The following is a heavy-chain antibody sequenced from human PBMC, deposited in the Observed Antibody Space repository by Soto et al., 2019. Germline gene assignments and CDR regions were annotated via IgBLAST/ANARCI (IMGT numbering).Heavy chain of an antibody. D-gene: IGHD5-18*01. CDR1: GFTFSSYA. Sequence: PGGSLRLSCAASGFTFSSYAMHWVRQAPGKGLEWVAVISYDGSNKYYADSVKGRFTISRDNSKNTLYLQMNSLRAEDTAVYYCARDRHSYGYPTIDYWGQGTLVTVSS. CDR2: ISYDGSNK. J-gene: IGHJ4*02. V-gene: IGHV3-30-3*01. CDR3: ARDRHSYGYPTIDY.